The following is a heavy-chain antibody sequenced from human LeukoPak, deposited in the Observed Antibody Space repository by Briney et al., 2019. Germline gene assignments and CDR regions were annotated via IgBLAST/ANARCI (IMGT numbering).Heavy chain of an antibody. CDR3: ARGDLWLGH. D-gene: IGHD3-10*01. CDR2: IKSDGSEE. Sequence: GGSLRLSCATSGFIFRSYWMCWVRQAPGKGLEWVANIKSDGSEEYYGDSVKGRFTVSRDNAKNSLYLQINSLRVEDTAVYYCARGDLWLGHWGQGSLVTVSS. J-gene: IGHJ4*02. CDR1: GFIFRSYW. V-gene: IGHV3-7*01.